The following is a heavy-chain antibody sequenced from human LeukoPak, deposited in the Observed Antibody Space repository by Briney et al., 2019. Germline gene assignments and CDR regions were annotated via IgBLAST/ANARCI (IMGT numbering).Heavy chain of an antibody. J-gene: IGHJ3*02. D-gene: IGHD3-22*01. CDR2: IYTSAST. Sequence: SETLSLTCTVSGGSISSYYWSWIRQPAGKGLEWIGRIYTSASTNYNPSLKSRVTMSVDTSKNQFSLKLSSVTAAVTAVYYCARVFPPPSWYDYDSSGYSAFDIWGQGTMVTVSS. V-gene: IGHV4-4*07. CDR3: ARVFPPPSWYDYDSSGYSAFDI. CDR1: GGSISSYY.